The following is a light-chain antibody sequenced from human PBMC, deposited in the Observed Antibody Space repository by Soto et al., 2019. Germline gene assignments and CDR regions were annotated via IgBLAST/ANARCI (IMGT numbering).Light chain of an antibody. Sequence: DIQMTQSPSSLSASVGDRVTITCRASQDISNSLAWYQQKPGKVPELLIYDASTLQSGVPSRFSGGGSGTDFTLTISSLQAEDAAAYFCQKYNSPPPSFGQGTKVDI. CDR3: QKYNSPPPS. V-gene: IGKV1-27*01. CDR2: DAS. CDR1: QDISNS. J-gene: IGKJ1*01.